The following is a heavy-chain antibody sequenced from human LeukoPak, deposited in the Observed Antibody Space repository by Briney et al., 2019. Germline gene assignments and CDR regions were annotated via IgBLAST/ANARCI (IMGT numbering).Heavy chain of an antibody. J-gene: IGHJ5*02. Sequence: VASVKVSCKASGYTFTGYYMHWVRQAPGQGLEWMGWINPNSGGTNYAQKFQGRVTMTRDTSISTAYMELSRLRSDDTAVYYCAREYSSSQNWFDPWGQGTLVTVSS. CDR3: AREYSSSQNWFDP. V-gene: IGHV1-2*02. CDR2: INPNSGGT. CDR1: GYTFTGYY. D-gene: IGHD6-13*01.